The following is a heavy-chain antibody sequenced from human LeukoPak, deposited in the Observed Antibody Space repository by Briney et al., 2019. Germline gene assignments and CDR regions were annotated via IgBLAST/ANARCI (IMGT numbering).Heavy chain of an antibody. V-gene: IGHV3-48*03. CDR3: AELGITMIGGV. CDR2: ISSSGSTI. D-gene: IGHD3-10*02. J-gene: IGHJ6*04. Sequence: PGGSLRLSCAASGFTFSSYEMNWVRQAPGKGLEWVSYISSSGSTIYYADSVKGRFTISRDNAKDSLYLQMNSLRAEDTAVYYCAELGITMIGGVRGKGTTVTISS. CDR1: GFTFSSYE.